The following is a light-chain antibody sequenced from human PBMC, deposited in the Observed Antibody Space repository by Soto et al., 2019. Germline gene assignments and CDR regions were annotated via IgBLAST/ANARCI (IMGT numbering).Light chain of an antibody. CDR1: QSVSNY. CDR2: DAS. J-gene: IGKJ2*01. CDR3: QQRSNWPPYT. Sequence: EIVLTQSPATLSLSPGERATLSCRASQSVSNYLAWYQQRPGQAPRLLIYDASSRATGIPARFSGSGSGTDFTLTISSLEPEDFAVYYCQQRSNWPPYTFVQGTKLEIK. V-gene: IGKV3-11*01.